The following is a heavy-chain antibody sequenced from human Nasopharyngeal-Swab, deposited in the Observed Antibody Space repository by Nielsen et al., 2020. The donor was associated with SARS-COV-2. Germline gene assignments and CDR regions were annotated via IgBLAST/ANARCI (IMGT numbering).Heavy chain of an antibody. CDR1: GGSISGYF. CDR3: ARRPTGYGDYYFDS. D-gene: IGHD4-17*01. J-gene: IGHJ4*02. Sequence: SETLSLTCTVSGGSISGYFWNWIRQPPGKGLEWIGYMYYSGSSNYNPSLKSRVTISMDTSKKQFSLQMSSVTTADTAVYYCARRPTGYGDYYFDSWDQGTLVTVSS. V-gene: IGHV4-59*08. CDR2: MYYSGSS.